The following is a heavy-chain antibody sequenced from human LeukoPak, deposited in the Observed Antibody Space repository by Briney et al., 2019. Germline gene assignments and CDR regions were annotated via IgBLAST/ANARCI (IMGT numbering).Heavy chain of an antibody. D-gene: IGHD6-13*01. J-gene: IGHJ4*02. CDR2: IDPNSGGT. V-gene: IGHV1-2*02. CDR3: AARGIAATITFDY. Sequence: ASVKVSCKASGYTFTGYYMHWVRQAPGQGLEWMGWIDPNSGGTNYAQKFQGRVTMTRDTSISTAYMELSRLRSDDTAVYYCAARGIAATITFDYWGQGTLVTVSS. CDR1: GYTFTGYY.